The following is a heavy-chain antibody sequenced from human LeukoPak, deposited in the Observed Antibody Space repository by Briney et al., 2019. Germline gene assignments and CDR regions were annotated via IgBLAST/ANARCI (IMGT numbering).Heavy chain of an antibody. J-gene: IGHJ4*02. CDR3: AKDCLGVPYYFDY. CDR1: GFTFSSYW. Sequence: GGSLRLSCAASGFTFSSYWMNWARQAPGKGLEWVSAISGSGGSTYYADSVKGRFTISRDNSKNTLYLQMNSLRAEDTAVYYCAKDCLGVPYYFDYWGQGTLVTVSS. V-gene: IGHV3-23*01. D-gene: IGHD3-10*01. CDR2: ISGSGGST.